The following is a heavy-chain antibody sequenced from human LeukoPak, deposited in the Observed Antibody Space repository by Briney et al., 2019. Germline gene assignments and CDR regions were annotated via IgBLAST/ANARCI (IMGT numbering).Heavy chain of an antibody. J-gene: IGHJ6*03. Sequence: PLETLSLTCTVSGGSISSYYWSWIRQPPGKGLEWIGYIYYSGSTNYNPSLKSRVTISVDTSKNQFSLKLSSVTAADTAVYYCARSWAYALGNYYYMDVWGKGTTVTVSS. CDR3: ARSWAYALGNYYYMDV. CDR2: IYYSGST. D-gene: IGHD2-2*01. CDR1: GGSISSYY. V-gene: IGHV4-59*01.